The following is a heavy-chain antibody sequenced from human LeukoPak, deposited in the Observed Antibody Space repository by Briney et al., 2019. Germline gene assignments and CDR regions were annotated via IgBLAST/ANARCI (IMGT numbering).Heavy chain of an antibody. CDR2: IYYSGST. J-gene: IGHJ4*02. CDR3: ASTGGSSSWYFGY. CDR1: GGSISSYY. V-gene: IGHV4-59*01. Sequence: PSETLSLTCTVSGGSISSYYWSWLRQPPGKGLEWIGYIYYSGSTNYNPSLKSRVTISVDTSKNQFSLKLSSVTAADTAVYYCASTGGSSSWYFGYWGQGTLVTVSS. D-gene: IGHD6-13*01.